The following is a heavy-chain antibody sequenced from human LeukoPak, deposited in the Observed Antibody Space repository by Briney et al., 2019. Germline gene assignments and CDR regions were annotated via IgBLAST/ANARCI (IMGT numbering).Heavy chain of an antibody. CDR1: GGSISSGGYY. D-gene: IGHD2-2*01. Sequence: SETLSLTCTVSGGSISSGGYYWSWIRQHPGKGLEWIGYIYYSGSTYYNPSLKSRVTISVDTSKNQFSLKLSSVTAADTAVYYCARVPDHSVVPAADWFDPWGQGTLVTVSS. CDR3: ARVPDHSVVPAADWFDP. V-gene: IGHV4-31*03. CDR2: IYYSGST. J-gene: IGHJ5*02.